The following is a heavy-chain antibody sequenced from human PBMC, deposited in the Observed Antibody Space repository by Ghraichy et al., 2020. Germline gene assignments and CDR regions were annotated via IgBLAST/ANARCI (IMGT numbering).Heavy chain of an antibody. CDR1: GFTFSNAW. CDR2: IKSKTDGGTT. Sequence: GGSLRLSCAASGFTFSNAWMSWVRQAPGKGLEWVGRIKSKTDGGTTDYAAPVKGRFTISRDDSKNTLYLQMNSLKTEDTAVYYCTTEAWYYDSSGYYYNAFDIWGQGTMVTVSS. J-gene: IGHJ3*02. D-gene: IGHD3-22*01. CDR3: TTEAWYYDSSGYYYNAFDI. V-gene: IGHV3-15*01.